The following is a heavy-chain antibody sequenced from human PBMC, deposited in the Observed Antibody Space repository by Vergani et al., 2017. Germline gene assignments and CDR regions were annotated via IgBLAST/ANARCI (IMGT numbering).Heavy chain of an antibody. CDR3: ARGPIAVAAHYWYFDL. J-gene: IGHJ2*01. CDR2: IIPIFGTT. D-gene: IGHD6-19*01. CDR1: GYSFTNYA. Sequence: QAQLVQSGSEFKKPGASVKISCKASGYSFTNYAMNWVRQAPGQGLEWMGRIIPIFGTTSYAQKFQGRVTILADESTSTAYMELSSLRSEDTAVYYCARGPIAVAAHYWYFDLWGRGTLVTVSS. V-gene: IGHV1-69*18.